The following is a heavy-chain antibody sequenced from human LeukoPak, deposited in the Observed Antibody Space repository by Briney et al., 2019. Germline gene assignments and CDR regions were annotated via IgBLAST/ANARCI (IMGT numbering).Heavy chain of an antibody. J-gene: IGHJ4*02. D-gene: IGHD3-22*01. CDR2: ISVMSNYI. CDR1: GYTFSSFS. CDR3: VRLRRNSDTSGYYYYYDF. Sequence: PGGSLRLSCAASGYTFSSFSINWVRQAPGKGLEWVSSISVMSNYIYYADSVRGRFTISRDDARDSLYLQMNSVRAEDTAVYYCVRLRRNSDTSGYYYYYDFWGQGTLVTVSS. V-gene: IGHV3-21*01.